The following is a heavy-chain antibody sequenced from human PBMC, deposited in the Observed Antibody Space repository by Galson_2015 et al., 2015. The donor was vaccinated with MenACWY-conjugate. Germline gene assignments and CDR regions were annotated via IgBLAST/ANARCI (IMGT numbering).Heavy chain of an antibody. V-gene: IGHV3-30*04. D-gene: IGHD1-26*01. Sequence: SLRLSCAASGFSFSSYDMHWVRQAPGKGLDWVAVISYDGSNKYYADSVKGRFTISRDKNTLYLEMISLSGEDTAVYYCARVYSGSPDYGMDVWGQGTTVTVAS. CDR2: ISYDGSNK. J-gene: IGHJ6*02. CDR1: GFSFSSYD. CDR3: ARVYSGSPDYGMDV.